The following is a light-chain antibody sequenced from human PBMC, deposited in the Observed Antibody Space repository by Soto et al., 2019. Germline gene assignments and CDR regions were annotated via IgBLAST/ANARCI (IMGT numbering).Light chain of an antibody. CDR3: QAWDSSTYNYV. Sequence: SYDLTQPPSVSVSPGQTASITCSGDKLGDKYACWYQQKPGQSPVLVIYQDSKRPSGIPERFSGSNSGNTATLTISGTQAMDEADYYCQAWDSSTYNYVFGTGTKLTVL. J-gene: IGLJ1*01. V-gene: IGLV3-1*01. CDR1: KLGDKY. CDR2: QDS.